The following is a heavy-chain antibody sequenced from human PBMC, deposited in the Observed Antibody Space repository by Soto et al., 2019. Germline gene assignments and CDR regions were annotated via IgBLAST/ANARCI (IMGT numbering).Heavy chain of an antibody. D-gene: IGHD3-9*01. CDR1: GFTFSSYG. CDR3: AKDGSYDILTGYYNYYYYMDV. CDR2: ISYDGSNK. V-gene: IGHV3-30*18. Sequence: GGSLRLSCAASGFTFSSYGMHWVRQAPGKGLEWVAVISYDGSNKYYADSVKGRFTISRDNSKNTLYLQMNSLRAEDTAVYYCAKDGSYDILTGYYNYYYYMDVWGKGTTVTVSS. J-gene: IGHJ6*03.